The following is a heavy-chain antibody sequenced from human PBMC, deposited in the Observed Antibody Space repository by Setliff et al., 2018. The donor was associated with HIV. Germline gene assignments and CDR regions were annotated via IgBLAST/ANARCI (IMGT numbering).Heavy chain of an antibody. J-gene: IGHJ4*02. Sequence: TLSLTCTVSGDSISNSYWSWIRQSPGKGLEWIGYIYISGSTNYNPSLKSRVTISVDTSKNQFSLKLSSVTAADTAVYYCARHSDIAARRTYFDYWGQGTLVTVSS. D-gene: IGHD6-6*01. CDR1: GDSISNSY. V-gene: IGHV4-4*09. CDR3: ARHSDIAARRTYFDY. CDR2: IYISGST.